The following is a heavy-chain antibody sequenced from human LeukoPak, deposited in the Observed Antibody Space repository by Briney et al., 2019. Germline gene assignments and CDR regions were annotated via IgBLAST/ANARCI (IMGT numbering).Heavy chain of an antibody. CDR2: INAGNGNT. D-gene: IGHD5-12*01. CDR3: ARNIGWPSAS. Sequence: ASVKVSCKASGYTFISHVMHWGREAPGQRLEWMGWINAGNGNTKYSQKFQGRVTITRDTSASTVYMELSSLRSEDTAVYFCARNIGWPSASWGQGTLVTVSS. CDR1: GYTFISHV. J-gene: IGHJ4*02. V-gene: IGHV1-3*01.